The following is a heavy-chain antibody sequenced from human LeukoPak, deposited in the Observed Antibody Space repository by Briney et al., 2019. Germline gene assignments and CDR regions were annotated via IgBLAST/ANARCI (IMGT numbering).Heavy chain of an antibody. D-gene: IGHD6-19*01. Sequence: GGSLRLSCVASGFTFSSFSMDWVRQAPGKWLEWVSYISSTSSTIYYADSVQGRFTSSRDNAKNSLYLQMNSLTAEDTAVYFCARDWSAVAAPDYFDYWGQGTLVTVSA. CDR3: ARDWSAVAAPDYFDY. CDR2: ISSTSSTI. J-gene: IGHJ4*02. CDR1: GFTFSSFS. V-gene: IGHV3-48*04.